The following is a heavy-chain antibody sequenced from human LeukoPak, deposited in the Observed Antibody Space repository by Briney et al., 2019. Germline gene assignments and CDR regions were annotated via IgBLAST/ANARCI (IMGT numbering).Heavy chain of an antibody. CDR1: GFTFSSYG. CDR3: AKEGNHYGDYSPLYYFDY. D-gene: IGHD4-17*01. V-gene: IGHV3-30*18. CDR2: ISYDGSNK. Sequence: GGSLRLSCAASGFTFSSYGMHWVRQAPGKGLEWVAVISYDGSNKYYANSVKGRFTISRDNSKNTLYLQMNSLRAEDTAVYYCAKEGNHYGDYSPLYYFDYWGQGTLVTVSS. J-gene: IGHJ4*02.